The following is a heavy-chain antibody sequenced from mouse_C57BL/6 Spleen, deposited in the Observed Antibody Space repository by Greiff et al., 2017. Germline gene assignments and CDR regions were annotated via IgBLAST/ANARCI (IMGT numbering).Heavy chain of an antibody. J-gene: IGHJ1*03. V-gene: IGHV1-52*01. CDR1: GYTFTSYW. CDR2: IDPSDSET. D-gene: IGHD2-4*01. Sequence: QVQLQQPGAELVRPGSSVKLSCKASGYTFTSYWMHWVKQRPIQGLEWIGNIDPSDSETHYNQQFKDKATLTVDKSSSTAYMQLSSLTDEDSAVYYGAKERRYEYDGYFDVWGTGTTVTVSS. CDR3: AKERRYEYDGYFDV.